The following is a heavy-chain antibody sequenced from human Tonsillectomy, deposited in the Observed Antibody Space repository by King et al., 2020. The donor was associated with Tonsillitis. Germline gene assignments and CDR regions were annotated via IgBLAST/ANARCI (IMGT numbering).Heavy chain of an antibody. CDR2: IDWDDDK. V-gene: IGHV2-70*01. CDR1: GFSLSTSGMC. D-gene: IGHD6-19*01. Sequence: TLQESGPALVKPPQTLTLTCTFSGFSLSTSGMCVSWIRQPPGKALEWLAVIDWDDDKYYSTSLKTRLTISKDTSKNQVVLTMTNMDPVDTATYYCARTHSSGWSNYFDYWGQGTLVTVSS. CDR3: ARTHSSGWSNYFDY. J-gene: IGHJ4*02.